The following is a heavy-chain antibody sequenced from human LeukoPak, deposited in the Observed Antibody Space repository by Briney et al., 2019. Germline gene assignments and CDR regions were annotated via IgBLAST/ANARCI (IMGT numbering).Heavy chain of an antibody. Sequence: PGESLKISCKGSGCSFTSYWIGWVRQMPGKGLEWMGIIYPGDSDTRYSPSFQGQVTISADKSISTAYLQWSSLKASDTAMYYCARRRIVVVPAANLGDYYYYYYMDVWGKGTTVTVSS. J-gene: IGHJ6*03. V-gene: IGHV5-51*01. CDR1: GCSFTSYW. CDR2: IYPGDSDT. D-gene: IGHD2-2*01. CDR3: ARRRIVVVPAANLGDYYYYYYMDV.